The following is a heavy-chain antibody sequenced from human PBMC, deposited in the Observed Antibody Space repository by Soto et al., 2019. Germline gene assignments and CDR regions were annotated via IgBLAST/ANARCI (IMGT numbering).Heavy chain of an antibody. CDR2: IWYDGSNK. CDR1: GFTFSSYG. D-gene: IGHD1-1*01. J-gene: IGHJ4*02. CDR3: AREDWNDIGGVDY. Sequence: QVQLVESGGGVVQPGRSLRLSCAASGFTFSSYGMHWVRQAPGKGLEWVAVIWYDGSNKYYADSVKGRFTISRDNSKNTLYLQMNSLRAEDTAVYYCAREDWNDIGGVDYWGQGTLVTVSS. V-gene: IGHV3-33*01.